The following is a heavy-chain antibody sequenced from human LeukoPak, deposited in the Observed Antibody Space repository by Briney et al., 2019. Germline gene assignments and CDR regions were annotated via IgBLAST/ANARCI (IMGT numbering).Heavy chain of an antibody. J-gene: IGHJ4*02. CDR3: AKDRYGSGSYYYTPHFDY. CDR2: IRYDGSNK. Sequence: GGSLRLSCAASGFTFSNYGMHWVRQAPGKGLEWVTFIRYDGSNKYYADSVKGRFTISRDNSKNTLYLQMNSLRPEDTAVYYCAKDRYGSGSYYYTPHFDYWGQGTLVTVSS. D-gene: IGHD3-10*01. V-gene: IGHV3-30*02. CDR1: GFTFSNYG.